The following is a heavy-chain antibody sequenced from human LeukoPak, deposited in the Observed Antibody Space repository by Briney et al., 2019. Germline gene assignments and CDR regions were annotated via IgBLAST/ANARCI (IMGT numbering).Heavy chain of an antibody. CDR2: ISSSGSTI. Sequence: PGGSLRLSCAASGFTFSDYYMSWIRQAPGKGPEWVSYISSSGSTIYYADSVKGRFTISRDNAKNSLYLQMNSLRAEDTAVYYCARDRHYYGSGSYRQRFDYWGQGTLVTVSS. D-gene: IGHD3-10*01. V-gene: IGHV3-11*01. CDR1: GFTFSDYY. CDR3: ARDRHYYGSGSYRQRFDY. J-gene: IGHJ4*02.